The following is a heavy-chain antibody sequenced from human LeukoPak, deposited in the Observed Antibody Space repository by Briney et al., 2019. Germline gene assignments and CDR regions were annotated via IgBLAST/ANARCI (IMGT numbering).Heavy chain of an antibody. CDR2: IGARGDVT. CDR1: GFAFSGYA. J-gene: IGHJ4*02. Sequence: GGSLRLSCTVSGFAFSGYAMSWVRQAPGKGPEWVSSIGARGDVTYSADSVKGRFSISRDNSKRTLFLQMNSLRAEDTAVYYCAKVHYTASFPGSFPGRNYFDSWGQGSLVTVSP. D-gene: IGHD1-26*01. V-gene: IGHV3-23*01. CDR3: AKVHYTASFPGSFPGRNYFDS.